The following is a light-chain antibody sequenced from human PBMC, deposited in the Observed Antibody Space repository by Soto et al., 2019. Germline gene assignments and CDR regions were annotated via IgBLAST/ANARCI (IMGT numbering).Light chain of an antibody. J-gene: IGLJ2*01. V-gene: IGLV7-46*01. CDR3: LLSYSSGRPV. CDR1: TGAVTSGHY. Sequence: QAVVTQEPSLTVSPGGTVTLTCGSSTGAVTSGHYPSWFQQKPGQAPKTLIFGTSNRQSWTPAHFSGSLLGGKAALTLSGAQPEDEADYYCLLSYSSGRPVFDGGTQLTVL. CDR2: GTS.